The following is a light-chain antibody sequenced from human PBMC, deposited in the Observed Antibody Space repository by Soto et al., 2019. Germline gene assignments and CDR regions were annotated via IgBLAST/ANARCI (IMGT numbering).Light chain of an antibody. CDR3: QEYKDWT. Sequence: DIQMTQSPSTLSASVGDRVTITCRASQSISTWLAWYQQKPGKAPKLLIYRASSLESGVPSRFSGSGSGTKFTLTISSPQADDSATYYCQEYKDWTFGQGTKVEIK. V-gene: IGKV1-5*03. CDR1: QSISTW. CDR2: RAS. J-gene: IGKJ1*01.